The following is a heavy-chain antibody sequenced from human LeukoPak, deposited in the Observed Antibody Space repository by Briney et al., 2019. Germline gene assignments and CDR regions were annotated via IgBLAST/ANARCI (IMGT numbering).Heavy chain of an antibody. V-gene: IGHV3-21*04. D-gene: IGHD4-17*01. Sequence: GGSLSLSCEASGFGFSTYNMNWVRQAPGKGLEWISSITSDSRYRYYADSVKGRFTISRDNAKNTLYLQMNSLRAEDTAVYYCAKDFTGGTTVTDYWGQGTLVTVSS. CDR1: GFGFSTYN. CDR2: ITSDSRYR. CDR3: AKDFTGGTTVTDY. J-gene: IGHJ4*02.